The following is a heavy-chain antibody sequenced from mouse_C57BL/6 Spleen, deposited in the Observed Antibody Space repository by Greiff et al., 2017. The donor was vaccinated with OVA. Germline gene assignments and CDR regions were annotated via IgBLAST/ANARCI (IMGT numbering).Heavy chain of an antibody. CDR2: IHPNSGST. CDR1: GYTFTSYW. J-gene: IGHJ2*01. D-gene: IGHD2-4*01. Sequence: QVQLQQPGAELVKPGASVKLSCKASGYTFTSYWMHWVKQRPGQGLEWIGMIHPNSGSTNYNEKFKSKATLTVDKSSSTAYMQLSSLTSEDSAVYYCARGSMDYDGRYCDYWGQGTTLTVSS. V-gene: IGHV1-64*01. CDR3: ARGSMDYDGRYCDY.